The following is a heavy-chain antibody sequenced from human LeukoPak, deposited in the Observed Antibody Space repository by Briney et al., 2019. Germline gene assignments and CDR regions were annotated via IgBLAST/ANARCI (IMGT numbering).Heavy chain of an antibody. V-gene: IGHV1-18*04. Sequence: ASVKVSCKASGYTFTGYYMHWVRQAPGQGLEWMGWISAYNGNTNYAQKLQGRVTMTTDTSTSTAYMELRSLRSDDTAVYYCARGRYYYDSSGCDYWGQGTLVTVSS. J-gene: IGHJ4*02. CDR3: ARGRYYYDSSGCDY. CDR2: ISAYNGNT. CDR1: GYTFTGYY. D-gene: IGHD3-22*01.